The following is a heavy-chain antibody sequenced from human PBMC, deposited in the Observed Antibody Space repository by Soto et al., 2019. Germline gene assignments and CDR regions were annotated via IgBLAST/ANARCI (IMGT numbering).Heavy chain of an antibody. J-gene: IGHJ4*02. CDR3: ARDRSSSWYNGTFYFDS. V-gene: IGHV1-69*06. CDR1: GGTFTTYD. Sequence: QVQLVQSGAEVRKPGSSVKVSCKASGGTFTTYDISWVRQAPGQGLEWMGGIIPLFDATKYAQKFQGRVTIPADKSTGTAYMELRSLRSEDTAMYYCARDRSSSWYNGTFYFDSWGQGTLVTVSS. D-gene: IGHD6-19*01. CDR2: IIPLFDAT.